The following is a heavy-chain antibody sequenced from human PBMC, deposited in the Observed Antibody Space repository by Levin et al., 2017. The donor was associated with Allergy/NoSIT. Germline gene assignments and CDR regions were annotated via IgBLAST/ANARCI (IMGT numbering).Heavy chain of an antibody. V-gene: IGHV3-30*18. D-gene: IGHD5-18*01. CDR1: GFTFSSYG. J-gene: IGHJ4*02. CDR2: ISYDGSNK. CDR3: AKLTAPQKSHNFDY. Sequence: HSGGSLRLSCAASGFTFSSYGMHWVRQAPGKGLEWVAVISYDGSNKYYADSVKGRFTISRDNSKNTLYLQMNSLRAEDTAVYYCAKLTAPQKSHNFDYWGQGTLVTVSS.